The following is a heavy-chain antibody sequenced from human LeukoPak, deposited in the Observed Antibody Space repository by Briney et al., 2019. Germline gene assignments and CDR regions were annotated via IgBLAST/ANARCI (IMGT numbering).Heavy chain of an antibody. D-gene: IGHD5-18*01. CDR3: WRGWRRYSNASRYLDY. Sequence: GESLKISSKGSAYSFTSYYIGWWRQMPAKGLEWMGINYPGDFDTRYSPSSQGQVTISADKSTSTADLQRISRKASDTAVYYCWRGWRRYSNASRYLDYWGQGTLVTVSS. CDR2: NYPGDFDT. J-gene: IGHJ4*02. V-gene: IGHV5-51*01. CDR1: AYSFTSYY.